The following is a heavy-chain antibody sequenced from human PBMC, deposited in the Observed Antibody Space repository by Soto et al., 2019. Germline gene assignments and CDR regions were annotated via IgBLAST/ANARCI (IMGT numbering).Heavy chain of an antibody. V-gene: IGHV3-9*01. Sequence: EVQLVESGGGLVQPGRSLRLSCAASGFTFDDYAMHWVRQAPGKGLEWVSGISWNSGSIGYADSVKGRFTISRDNAKNSLYLQMHSLRAEDTALYYCAKGRTYGDYVGDAFDIWGQGTMVTVSS. D-gene: IGHD4-17*01. CDR2: ISWNSGSI. CDR3: AKGRTYGDYVGDAFDI. J-gene: IGHJ3*02. CDR1: GFTFDDYA.